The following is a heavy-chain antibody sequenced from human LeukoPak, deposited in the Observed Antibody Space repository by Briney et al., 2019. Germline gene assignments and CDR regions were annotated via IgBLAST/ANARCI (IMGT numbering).Heavy chain of an antibody. CDR2: SYYTGPT. CDR3: ARDYPHFFDN. Sequence: SETLSLTCTVFGGSIANYYWGWIRQTPGKGLEWIGFSYYTGPTNYNPSLKSRVTISIDTSKSQFSLRLTSVTPADTAIYYCARDYPHFFDNWGQGALVTVSS. J-gene: IGHJ4*02. V-gene: IGHV4-59*01. D-gene: IGHD3-16*02. CDR1: GGSIANYY.